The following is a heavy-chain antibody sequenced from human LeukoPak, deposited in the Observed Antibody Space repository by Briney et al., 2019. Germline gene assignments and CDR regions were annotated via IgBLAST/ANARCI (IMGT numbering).Heavy chain of an antibody. J-gene: IGHJ4*02. CDR2: ISWNSGSI. D-gene: IGHD3-22*01. CDR1: GFTFDDYA. V-gene: IGHV3-9*01. Sequence: AGGSLRLSCAASGFTFDDYAMHWLRQAPGQGLEWVSGISWNSGSIGYADSVKGRFTISRDNAKNSLYLQMNSLRAEDTALYYCAKENYYDSIRASTYFDYWGQGTLVTVSS. CDR3: AKENYYDSIRASTYFDY.